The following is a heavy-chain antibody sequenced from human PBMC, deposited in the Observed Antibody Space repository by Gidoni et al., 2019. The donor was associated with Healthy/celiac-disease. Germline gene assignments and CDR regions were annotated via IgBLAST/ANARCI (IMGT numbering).Heavy chain of an antibody. D-gene: IGHD3-10*01. CDR3: ARDTGYYFDY. CDR2: IYYSGST. CDR1: GGSISSHY. Sequence: QVQLQESGPGLVKPSETLSLPCTVPGGSISSHYWSWIRQPPGKGLEWIGYIYYSGSTNYNPSLKSRVTISVDTSKNQCSLKLSSVTAADTAVYYCARDTGYYFDYWGQGTLVTVSS. J-gene: IGHJ4*02. V-gene: IGHV4-59*11.